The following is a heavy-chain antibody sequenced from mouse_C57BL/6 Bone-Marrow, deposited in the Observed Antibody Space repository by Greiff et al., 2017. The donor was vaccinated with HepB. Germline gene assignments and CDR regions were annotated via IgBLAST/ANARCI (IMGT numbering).Heavy chain of an antibody. CDR1: GYTFTSYT. Sequence: VQLQQSGAELARPGASVKMSCKASGYTFTSYTMHWVKQRPGQGLEWIGYINPSSGYTKYNQKFKDKATLTADKSSSTAYMQLSSLTSEDSAVYYGARGQLRLQGPWFAYWGQGTLVTVAA. J-gene: IGHJ3*01. V-gene: IGHV1-4*01. D-gene: IGHD3-2*02. CDR3: ARGQLRLQGPWFAY. CDR2: INPSSGYT.